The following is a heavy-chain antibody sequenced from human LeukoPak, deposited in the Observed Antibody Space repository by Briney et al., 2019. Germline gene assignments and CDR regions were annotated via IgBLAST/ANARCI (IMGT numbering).Heavy chain of an antibody. Sequence: SETLSLTCAVYGGSFSGYYWSWIRQPPGKGLEWIGEINHSGSTNYNPSLKSRVTISGDTSKNQFSLKLSSVTAADTAVYYCARDSRYDSSGYSPLWGQGTLVTVSS. D-gene: IGHD3-22*01. CDR2: INHSGST. V-gene: IGHV4-34*01. J-gene: IGHJ4*02. CDR3: ARDSRYDSSGYSPL. CDR1: GGSFSGYY.